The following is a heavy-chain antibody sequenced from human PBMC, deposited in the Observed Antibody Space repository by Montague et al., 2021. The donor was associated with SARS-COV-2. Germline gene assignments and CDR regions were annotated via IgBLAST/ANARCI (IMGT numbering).Heavy chain of an antibody. Sequence: SETLPLTCAVYGGSFSGYYWTWIRQPPGKGLEWIGEINHSGSTNYNPSLKSRVTISVDTSKNQFSLKLRSVTAADTAVYYCARGQPPRITFGGIISYGLDVGGQGTTVTVSS. CDR1: GGSFSGYY. D-gene: IGHD3-16*02. CDR3: ARGQPPRITFGGIISYGLDV. J-gene: IGHJ6*02. V-gene: IGHV4-34*01. CDR2: INHSGST.